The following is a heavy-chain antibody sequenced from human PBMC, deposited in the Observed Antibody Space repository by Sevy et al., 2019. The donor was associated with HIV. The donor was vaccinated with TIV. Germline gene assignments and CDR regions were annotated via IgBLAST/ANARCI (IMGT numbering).Heavy chain of an antibody. CDR2: IYYSGST. J-gene: IGHJ6*02. D-gene: IGHD6-13*01. Sequence: SENLSLTCTVSGGSISSGGYYWSWIRQHPGQGLEWIGNIYYSGSTYYNPSLKSRVTISLDTSKNQFSLNLSSVTAADTALYYCARDRQQRVSPLWSGMDVWGQGTTVTVSS. V-gene: IGHV4-31*03. CDR3: ARDRQQRVSPLWSGMDV. CDR1: GGSISSGGYY.